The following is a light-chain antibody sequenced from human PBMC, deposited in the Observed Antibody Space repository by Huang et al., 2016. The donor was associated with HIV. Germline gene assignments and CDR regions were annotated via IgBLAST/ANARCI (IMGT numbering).Light chain of an antibody. V-gene: IGKV2-28*01. CDR1: QSLLHNNGYNY. CDR3: MQALQTPRT. CDR2: LGS. J-gene: IGKJ1*01. Sequence: DIVMTQSPLSLPVTPGEPASISCRSSQSLLHNNGYNYLDWYLQKPGQSPQLLIYLGSNRASGVPDRFSGRGSGTDFTLKISRGEAEDVGVYYCMQALQTPRTFGQGTKVEIK.